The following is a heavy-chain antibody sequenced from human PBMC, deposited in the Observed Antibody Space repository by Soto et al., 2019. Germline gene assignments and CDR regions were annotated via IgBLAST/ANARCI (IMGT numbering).Heavy chain of an antibody. Sequence: GESLKISCKGSGYSFTTYWICWVRQLPGQGLEWMGVMFPGDSDTRYSPSFQGQVTMSADPSTNTAYLEWSSLKAADSAMYYCARVPDSSLGTMDVRGQGTTVTVSS. CDR1: GYSFTTYW. CDR2: MFPGDSDT. V-gene: IGHV5-51*01. CDR3: ARVPDSSLGTMDV. J-gene: IGHJ6*02. D-gene: IGHD6-19*01.